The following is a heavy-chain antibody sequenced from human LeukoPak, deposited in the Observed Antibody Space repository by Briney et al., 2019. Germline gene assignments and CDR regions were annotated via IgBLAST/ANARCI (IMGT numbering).Heavy chain of an antibody. V-gene: IGHV4-39*07. CDR3: AREHPGGAAAGTKYQNY. CDR2: IYYSGST. D-gene: IGHD6-13*01. Sequence: SETLSLTCTVSGGSISSSYSWGWIRQPPGKGLEWIGSIYYSGSTYYNPSLKSRVTISVDTSKNQFSLKLSSVTAADTAVYYCAREHPGGAAAGTKYQNYWGQGTLVTVSS. J-gene: IGHJ4*02. CDR1: GGSISSSYS.